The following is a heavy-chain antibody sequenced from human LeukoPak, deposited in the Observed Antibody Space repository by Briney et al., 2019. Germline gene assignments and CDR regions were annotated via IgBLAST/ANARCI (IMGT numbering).Heavy chain of an antibody. D-gene: IGHD5-12*01. CDR1: GGSISTDY. Sequence: SETLSLTCTVSGGSISTDYWSWIRQPPGKGLGWIGYIYYSGSTNYKPSPKSRVSISVDTSKNQFSLHLTSVTAADAAVYYCARDRIGSGYHGGDAFDIWGQGAMVTVSS. CDR3: ARDRIGSGYHGGDAFDI. CDR2: IYYSGST. V-gene: IGHV4-59*01. J-gene: IGHJ3*02.